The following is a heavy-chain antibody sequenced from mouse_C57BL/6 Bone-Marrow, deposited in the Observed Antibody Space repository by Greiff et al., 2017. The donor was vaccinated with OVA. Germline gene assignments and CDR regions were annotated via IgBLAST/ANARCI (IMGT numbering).Heavy chain of an antibody. CDR2: IRSKSSNYAT. CDR1: GFTFNTSA. CDR3: VRENDQRGYWYFDG. J-gene: IGHJ1*03. V-gene: IGHV10-3*01. Sequence: EVQLLESGGGLVQPNASSTLSCAASGFTFNTSAMHWVRQAPGQGLDWVGRIRSKSSNYATYYADSVKDRLTISRDASQNILYLQMNNLKTEDTAMYDCVRENDQRGYWYFDGWGTGTTVTVSA.